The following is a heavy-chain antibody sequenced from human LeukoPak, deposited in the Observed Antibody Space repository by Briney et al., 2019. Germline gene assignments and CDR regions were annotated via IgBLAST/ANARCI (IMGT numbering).Heavy chain of an antibody. D-gene: IGHD1-26*01. CDR1: GYTFTSYY. CDR2: INPSGGST. V-gene: IGHV1-46*01. Sequence: ASVKVSCKASGYTFTSYYMHWVRQAPGQGLEWMGIINPSGGSTSYAQKFQGRVTMTRDTSTSTVYMELSSLRSEDTAVYYCARARGELLRDYYYGMDVWGQGTTVTVSS. J-gene: IGHJ6*02. CDR3: ARARGELLRDYYYGMDV.